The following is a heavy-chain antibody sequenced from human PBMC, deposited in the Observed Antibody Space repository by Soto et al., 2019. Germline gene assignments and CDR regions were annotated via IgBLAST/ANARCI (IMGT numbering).Heavy chain of an antibody. V-gene: IGHV4-34*01. D-gene: IGHD6-13*01. Sequence: SETLSLTCAVYGGSFSGYYWSWIRQPPGKGLEWIGEINHSGSTNYNPSLKSRVTISVDTSKNQFSLKLSSVAAADTAVYYCARGRARGAAAVYYYYGMDVWGQGTTVTVSS. J-gene: IGHJ6*02. CDR1: GGSFSGYY. CDR3: ARGRARGAAAVYYYYGMDV. CDR2: INHSGST.